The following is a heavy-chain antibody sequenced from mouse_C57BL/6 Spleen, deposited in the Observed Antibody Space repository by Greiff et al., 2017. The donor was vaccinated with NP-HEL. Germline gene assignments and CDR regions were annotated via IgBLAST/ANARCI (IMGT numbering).Heavy chain of an antibody. Sequence: EVNVVESGGGLVKPGGSLKLSCAASGFTFSSYATSWVRQTPEKRLEWVATISDGGSYTYYPDNVKGRFTLSRDNAKNNLYLQMSHLKSEDTAMYYCAAYYSNYVYAMDYWGQGTSVTVSS. CDR2: ISDGGSYT. J-gene: IGHJ4*01. CDR1: GFTFSSYA. D-gene: IGHD2-5*01. V-gene: IGHV5-4*03. CDR3: AAYYSNYVYAMDY.